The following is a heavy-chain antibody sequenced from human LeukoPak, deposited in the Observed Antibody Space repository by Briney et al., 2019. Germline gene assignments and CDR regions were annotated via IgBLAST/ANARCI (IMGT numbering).Heavy chain of an antibody. J-gene: IGHJ4*02. Sequence: PSETLSLTCTVSGGSISSYYWSWIRQPPGKGLEWIGYIYYSGSTNYNPSLKSRVTISVDTSKNQFSLKLSSVTAADTAVYYCARSWLPFDYWGQGTLVTVSS. D-gene: IGHD3-9*01. CDR2: IYYSGST. V-gene: IGHV4-59*01. CDR1: GGSISSYY. CDR3: ARSWLPFDY.